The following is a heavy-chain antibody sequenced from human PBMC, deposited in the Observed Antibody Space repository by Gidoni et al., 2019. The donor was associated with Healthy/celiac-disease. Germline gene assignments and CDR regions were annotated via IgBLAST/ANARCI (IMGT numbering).Heavy chain of an antibody. J-gene: IGHJ4*02. CDR3: ARDLPDSSGFVSEY. CDR1: VGSISSSSYY. Sequence: QLQLHASRPGLLKPSALLSLPCPFSVGSISSSSYYWGWIRQPPGKGLEWIGSIYYSGSTYYNPSLKSRVTISVDTSKNQFSLKLSSVTAADTAVYYCARDLPDSSGFVSEYWGQGTLVTVSS. CDR2: IYYSGST. V-gene: IGHV4-39*07. D-gene: IGHD3-22*01.